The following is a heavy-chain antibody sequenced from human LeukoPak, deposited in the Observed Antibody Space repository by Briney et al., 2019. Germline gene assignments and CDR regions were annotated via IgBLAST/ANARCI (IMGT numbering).Heavy chain of an antibody. Sequence: ASVKVSCKASGYTFTGYYMHWVRQAPGQGLEWMGWINPNSGGTNYAQKFQGRVTMTRDTSISTAYMELNRLRSDDTAVYYCARDRVYYYDSSGFDYWGQGTLVTVSS. D-gene: IGHD3-22*01. CDR1: GYTFTGYY. J-gene: IGHJ4*02. CDR3: ARDRVYYYDSSGFDY. V-gene: IGHV1-2*02. CDR2: INPNSGGT.